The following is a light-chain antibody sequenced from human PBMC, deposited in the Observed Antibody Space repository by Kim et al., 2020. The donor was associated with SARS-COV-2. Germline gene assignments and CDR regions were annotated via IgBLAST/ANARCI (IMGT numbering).Light chain of an antibody. CDR2: EVS. V-gene: IGKV2-30*02. CDR3: VDVTHWPPIT. Sequence: DVVMTQSPLSLSVTLGQPASISCRSSQSLVHSDGQTYLSWFHQRPGQSPRRLIYEVSTRDSGVSARFSGSGSGTGFTLKISRVEAEDVGIFYCVDVTHWPPITFGQGTRLEIK. CDR1: QSLVHSDGQTY. J-gene: IGKJ5*01.